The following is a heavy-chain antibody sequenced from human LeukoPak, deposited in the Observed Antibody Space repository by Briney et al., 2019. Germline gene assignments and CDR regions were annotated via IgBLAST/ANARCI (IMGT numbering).Heavy chain of an antibody. CDR1: GYTFSSYD. J-gene: IGHJ4*02. CDR2: ISAYNGDT. Sequence: ASVKVSCKASGYTFSSYDISWVRQAPGQGLEWVGRISAYNGDTNYAQKLQGRVTITTDTSTKTPYMQLSSLRSDDTAVYFCSRDLTFAATMYWGQGTLVTFSS. CDR3: SRDLTFAATMY. D-gene: IGHD2-15*01. V-gene: IGHV1-18*01.